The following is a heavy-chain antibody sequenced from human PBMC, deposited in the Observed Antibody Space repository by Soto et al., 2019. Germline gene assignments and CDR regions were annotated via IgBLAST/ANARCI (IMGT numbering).Heavy chain of an antibody. J-gene: IGHJ3*02. CDR1: GGTLSSYA. Sequence: SVKVSCKASGGTLSSYAISWVRQAPGQGLEWMGGIIPIFGTANYAQKFQGRVTITADESTSTAYMELSSLRSEDTAVYYCARDRYYDSLDAFDIWRQGTMVTVSS. CDR3: ARDRYYDSLDAFDI. V-gene: IGHV1-69*13. CDR2: IIPIFGTA. D-gene: IGHD3-22*01.